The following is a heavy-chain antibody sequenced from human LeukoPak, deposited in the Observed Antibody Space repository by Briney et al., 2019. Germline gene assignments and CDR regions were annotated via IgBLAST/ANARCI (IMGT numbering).Heavy chain of an antibody. CDR3: ARELDPGYYTYYYHYGMDV. J-gene: IGHJ6*02. CDR1: GYTFTSYD. D-gene: IGHD3-22*01. V-gene: IGHV1-8*01. Sequence: GASVKVSCKASGYTFTSYDINWVRQATGQGLEWMGWMNPNSGNTGYAQKFQGRVTMTRNTSISTAYMELSSLRSEDTAVYYCARELDPGYYTYYYHYGMDVWGQGTTVTVSS. CDR2: MNPNSGNT.